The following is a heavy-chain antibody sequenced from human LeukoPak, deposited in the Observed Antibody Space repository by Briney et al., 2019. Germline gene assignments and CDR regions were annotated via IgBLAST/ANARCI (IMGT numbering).Heavy chain of an antibody. CDR3: AREAPAGNWYIDL. J-gene: IGHJ2*01. Sequence: PSETLSLTCTVSGGSINSGGYYWSWIRQQSGKCLEWIGYISYSGSAYYNPSLKSRVTISIDTSKNQFSLKLSSVTAADTAVYYCAREAPAGNWYIDLWGRGTLVTVSS. V-gene: IGHV4-31*03. CDR1: GGSINSGGYY. CDR2: ISYSGSA.